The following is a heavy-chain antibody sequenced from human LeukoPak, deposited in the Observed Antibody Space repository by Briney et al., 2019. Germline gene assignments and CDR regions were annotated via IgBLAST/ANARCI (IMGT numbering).Heavy chain of an antibody. CDR2: INHSGST. V-gene: IGHV4-34*01. Sequence: SETLSLTCAVYGGSFSGYYWSWIRQPPGKGLEWIGEINHSGSTNYNPSLKSRVTMSVDTSKNQFSLKLNSVTAADTAVYYCARDYYGSGSDYWGQGTLVTVSS. CDR1: GGSFSGYY. J-gene: IGHJ4*02. CDR3: ARDYYGSGSDY. D-gene: IGHD3-10*01.